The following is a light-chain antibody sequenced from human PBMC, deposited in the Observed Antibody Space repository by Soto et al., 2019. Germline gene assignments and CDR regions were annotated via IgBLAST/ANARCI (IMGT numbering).Light chain of an antibody. CDR3: QQYSSLWT. CDR1: QSVNNNY. V-gene: IGKV3-20*01. Sequence: GLSQSPGALSLSTGERATLSCRTSQSVNNNYLAWYQQKPGQAPRLLIYGASSRATGIPDRFSGSGSGTDFTLSISRLEPEDFAVYYCQQYSSLWTFAQGTKVDVK. CDR2: GAS. J-gene: IGKJ1*01.